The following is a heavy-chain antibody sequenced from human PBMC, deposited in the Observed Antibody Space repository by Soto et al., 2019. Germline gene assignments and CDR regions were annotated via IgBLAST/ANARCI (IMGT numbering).Heavy chain of an antibody. Sequence: ESLKISCEGSGYSFTSHWISWVRQMPGKGLEWMAIINPGDSDTRYSPSFQGHVTVSVDKSVNIAYLQWSSLKASDTAMYYCVRPQSSGWYDSWGQGTLVTVSS. J-gene: IGHJ5*02. CDR2: INPGDSDT. V-gene: IGHV5-51*01. D-gene: IGHD6-19*01. CDR3: VRPQSSGWYDS. CDR1: GYSFTSHW.